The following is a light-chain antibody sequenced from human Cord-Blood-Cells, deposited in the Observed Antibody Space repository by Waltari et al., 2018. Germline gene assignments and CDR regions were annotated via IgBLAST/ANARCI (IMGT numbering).Light chain of an antibody. Sequence: DIQMTQSPSSLSASVGDRVTITCRASQSISSYLTLYQQKPGKTPKLLIYASSSLQSGVPSRFSGSGSGTDFTLTISSLQPEDFATYYCQQSYSTPPWTFGQGTKVEIK. V-gene: IGKV1-39*01. CDR1: QSISSY. J-gene: IGKJ1*01. CDR2: ASS. CDR3: QQSYSTPPWT.